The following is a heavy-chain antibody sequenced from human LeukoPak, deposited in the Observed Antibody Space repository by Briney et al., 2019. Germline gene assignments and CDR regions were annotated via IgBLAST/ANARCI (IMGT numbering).Heavy chain of an antibody. J-gene: IGHJ4*02. Sequence: GGSLRLSCAASGFTFSNYAMSWVRQAPGKGLECVSVIRGSGSSTYYADSAKGRFTISRDNSKNTLYLQMNSLRVEDTAVYYCASPSGTDHWGQGTLVTVSS. CDR3: ASPSGTDH. CDR1: GFTFSNYA. V-gene: IGHV3-23*01. CDR2: IRGSGSST. D-gene: IGHD1-1*01.